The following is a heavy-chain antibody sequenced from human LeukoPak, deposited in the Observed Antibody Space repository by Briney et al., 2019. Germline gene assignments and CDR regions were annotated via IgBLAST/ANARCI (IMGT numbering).Heavy chain of an antibody. CDR1: GGSMSSYY. D-gene: IGHD3-3*02. CDR2: IYHSGST. CDR3: ARVGTSGYHFFVDY. Sequence: PSETLSLTCNVSGGSMSSYYWTWIRQPPGKGLEWIGYIYHSGSTDHNPSLKSRVTISVDTSKNQFSLKMSPVIAADTAVYYCARVGTSGYHFFVDYWGQGILVTVSS. J-gene: IGHJ4*02. V-gene: IGHV4-59*01.